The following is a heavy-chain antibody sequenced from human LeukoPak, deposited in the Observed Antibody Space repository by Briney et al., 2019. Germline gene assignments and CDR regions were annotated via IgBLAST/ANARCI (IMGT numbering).Heavy chain of an antibody. Sequence: ASVKVSCKASGGTFSSYAISWVRQAPGQGLEWMGGIIPIFGTANYAQKFQGRVTITADESTSTAYMELSSLRSEDTAVYYCARGTLWFGEFPSAFDIWGQGTMVTVSS. V-gene: IGHV1-69*13. CDR3: ARGTLWFGEFPSAFDI. D-gene: IGHD3-10*01. CDR1: GGTFSSYA. J-gene: IGHJ3*02. CDR2: IIPIFGTA.